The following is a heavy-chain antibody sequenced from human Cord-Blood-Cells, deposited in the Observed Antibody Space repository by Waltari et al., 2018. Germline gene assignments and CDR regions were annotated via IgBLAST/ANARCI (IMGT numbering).Heavy chain of an antibody. D-gene: IGHD6-13*01. CDR3: AKDRMAGSSSWYGVY. J-gene: IGHJ4*02. CDR2: ISGSGGST. Sequence: EVQLLESGGGLVQPGGSLRLSCAASGFTFSSYAMSWVRPAPGKGLEWVSAISGSGGSTYYADSVKGRFTISRDNSKNTLYLQMNSLRAEDTAVYYCAKDRMAGSSSWYGVYWGQGTLVTVSS. CDR1: GFTFSSYA. V-gene: IGHV3-23*01.